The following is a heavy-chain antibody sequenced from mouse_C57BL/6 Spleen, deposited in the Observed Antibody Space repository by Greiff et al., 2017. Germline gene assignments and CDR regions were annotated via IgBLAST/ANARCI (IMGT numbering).Heavy chain of an antibody. V-gene: IGHV1-42*01. CDR3: ATDRSGYVGYFDY. CDR1: GYSFTGYY. Sequence: VQLQQSGPELVKPGASVKISCKAFGYSFTGYYMNWVKQSPEKSLEWIGEMNPSTDGTTYNQKFKAKAPLTVDKSSSTAYMQLKSLTSEDSAVYYCATDRSGYVGYFDYWGQGTTLTVSS. J-gene: IGHJ2*01. CDR2: MNPSTDGT. D-gene: IGHD3-2*02.